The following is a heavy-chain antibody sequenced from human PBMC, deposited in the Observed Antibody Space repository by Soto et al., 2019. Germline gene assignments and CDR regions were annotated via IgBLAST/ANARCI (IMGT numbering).Heavy chain of an antibody. V-gene: IGHV3-74*01. CDR1: GFTFNTYW. CDR3: TSGVYSSSSAFDS. CDR2: IDGPGGTI. Sequence: GGSLRLSCVASGFTFNTYWMHWVRQVPGKGLVWVSRIDGPGGTIKYADSVKGRFTISRDNAKRTLSLQMGSLSVEDTALYYCTSGVYSSSSAFDSWGQGTLVTVSS. J-gene: IGHJ4*02. D-gene: IGHD6-6*01.